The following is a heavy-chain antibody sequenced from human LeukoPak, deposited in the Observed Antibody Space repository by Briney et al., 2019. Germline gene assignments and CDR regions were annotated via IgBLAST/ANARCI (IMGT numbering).Heavy chain of an antibody. V-gene: IGHV1-18*01. CDR3: ARTDYYDSSGYPN. CDR2: ISAYNGNT. CDR1: GGTFSSYA. Sequence: ASVKVSCKASGGTFSSYAISWVRQAPGQGLEWMGWISAYNGNTNYAQKLQGRVTMTTDTSTSTAYMELRSLRSDDTAVYYCARTDYYDSSGYPNWGQGTLVTVSS. D-gene: IGHD3-22*01. J-gene: IGHJ4*02.